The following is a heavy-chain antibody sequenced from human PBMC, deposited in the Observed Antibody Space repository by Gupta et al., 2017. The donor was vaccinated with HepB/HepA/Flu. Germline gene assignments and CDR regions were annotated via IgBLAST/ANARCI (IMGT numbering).Heavy chain of an antibody. Sequence: QVQLQESGPGLVRPSETLSLPCSVAGDSINRITPFWGGIRQSPGRGLEWIGTISYRGIPYYNPSLKSRLTISLDTSKNEFSLRLTSMTAADTAVYYCARRGNLGYCSGAACQFDYWGQGALVTVSS. CDR2: ISYRGIP. CDR1: GDSINRITPF. J-gene: IGHJ4*02. CDR3: ARRGNLGYCSGAACQFDY. D-gene: IGHD2-15*01. V-gene: IGHV4-39*01.